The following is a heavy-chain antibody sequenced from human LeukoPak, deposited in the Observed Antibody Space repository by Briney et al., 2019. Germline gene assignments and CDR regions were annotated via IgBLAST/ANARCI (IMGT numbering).Heavy chain of an antibody. CDR1: GFTFSSYA. V-gene: IGHV3-30-3*01. CDR3: AREGYGDLPVVSGRGHDY. CDR2: ISYDGSNK. D-gene: IGHD4-17*01. Sequence: GRSLRLSCAASGFTFSSYAMHWVRQAPGKGLEWVAVISYDGSNKYYADSVKGRFTISRDNSKNTLYLQMNSLRAEDTAVYYCAREGYGDLPVVSGRGHDYWGQGTLVTVSS. J-gene: IGHJ4*02.